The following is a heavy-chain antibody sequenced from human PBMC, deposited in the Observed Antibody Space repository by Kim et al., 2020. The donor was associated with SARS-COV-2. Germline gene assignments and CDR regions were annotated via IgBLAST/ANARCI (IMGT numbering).Heavy chain of an antibody. J-gene: IGHJ4*02. D-gene: IGHD1-1*01. V-gene: IGHV4-31*03. Sequence: SETLSLTCTVSGGSISSGGYYWSWIRQHPGKGLEWIGYIYYSGSTYYNPSLKSRVTISVDTSKNQFSLKLSSVTAADTAVYYCARGGGTGQDYWGQGTLVTVSS. CDR2: IYYSGST. CDR3: ARGGGTGQDY. CDR1: GGSISSGGYY.